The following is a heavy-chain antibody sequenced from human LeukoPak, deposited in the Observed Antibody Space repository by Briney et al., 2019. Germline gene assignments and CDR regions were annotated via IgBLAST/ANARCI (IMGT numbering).Heavy chain of an antibody. Sequence: GGSLRLSCAASGFTFSSYAMSWVRQAPGKGLEWVSAISGSGGSTYYADSVKGRFTISRDNSKDTLYLQMNSLRAEDTAVYYCAREGPSYYDILTGXXXYYYFDYWGQGTLVTVS. V-gene: IGHV3-23*01. D-gene: IGHD3-9*01. CDR3: AREGPSYYDILTGXXXYYYFDY. J-gene: IGHJ4*02. CDR2: ISGSGGST. CDR1: GFTFSSYA.